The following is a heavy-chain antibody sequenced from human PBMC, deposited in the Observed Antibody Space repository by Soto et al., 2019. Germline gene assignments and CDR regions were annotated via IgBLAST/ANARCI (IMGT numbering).Heavy chain of an antibody. D-gene: IGHD2-15*01. J-gene: IGHJ4*02. CDR2: INPNSGGT. Sequence: ASVKVSCKASGYTFTGYYMHWVRQAPGQGLEWMGWINPNSGGTNYAQKFQSWVTMTRDTSISTAYMELSRLRSDDTAVYYCAGARPLYCSGGSCRFDYWGQGTLVTVSS. V-gene: IGHV1-2*04. CDR3: AGARPLYCSGGSCRFDY. CDR1: GYTFTGYY.